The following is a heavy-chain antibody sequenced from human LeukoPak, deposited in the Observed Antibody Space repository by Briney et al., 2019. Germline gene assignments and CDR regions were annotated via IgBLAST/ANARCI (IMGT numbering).Heavy chain of an antibody. CDR2: ISSSSSYI. J-gene: IGHJ4*02. Sequence: GGSLRLSCAASGFTFSSYSMNWVRQAPGKGLEWVSSISSSSSYIYYADSVKGRFTISRDNAKNSLYPQMNSLRAEDTAVYYCAREGSGYSYGLAYYFDYWGQGTLVTVSS. CDR3: AREGSGYSYGLAYYFDY. CDR1: GFTFSSYS. D-gene: IGHD5-18*01. V-gene: IGHV3-21*01.